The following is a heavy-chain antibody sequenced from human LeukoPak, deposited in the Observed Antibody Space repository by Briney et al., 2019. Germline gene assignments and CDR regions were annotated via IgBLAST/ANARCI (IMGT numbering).Heavy chain of an antibody. CDR2: IYYSGST. Sequence: SETLSLTCTVSGGSISSGGYYWSWIRQHPGKGLEWIGYIYYSGSTNYNPSLKSRVTISVDTSKNQFSLKLSSVTAADTAVYYCARGGEAARHFDYWGQGTLVTVSS. CDR1: GGSISSGGYY. D-gene: IGHD6-6*01. CDR3: ARGGEAARHFDY. V-gene: IGHV4-31*03. J-gene: IGHJ4*02.